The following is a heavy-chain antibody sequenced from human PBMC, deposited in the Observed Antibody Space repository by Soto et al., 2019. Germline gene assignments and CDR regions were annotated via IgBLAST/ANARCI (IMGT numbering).Heavy chain of an antibody. D-gene: IGHD1-26*01. J-gene: IGHJ4*02. CDR1: GFPFSAYW. V-gene: IGHV3-74*01. Sequence: EVQLVESGGGLIQPGGSLRLSCAASGFPFSAYWMHWVRQAPGKGLVWVSRITSDGSSSTYADSVKGRFTISRDNAKNTLYLQMSSLRAEDTAVYYCTRDAGGTDSLDYWGQGTLVTVSS. CDR2: ITSDGSSS. CDR3: TRDAGGTDSLDY.